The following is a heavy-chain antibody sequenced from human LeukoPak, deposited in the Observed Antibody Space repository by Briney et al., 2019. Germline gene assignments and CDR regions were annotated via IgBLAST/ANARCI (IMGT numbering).Heavy chain of an antibody. V-gene: IGHV4-59*08. J-gene: IGHJ4*02. CDR2: IYYGGST. CDR1: GGSISSYY. CDR3: ASRSSGVDY. D-gene: IGHD6-19*01. Sequence: PSETLSLTCTVSGGSISSYYWSWIRQPPGKGLEWIGYIYYGGSTNYNPSLKSRVTISVDTSKNQFSLKLSSVTAADTAVYYCASRSSGVDYWGQGTLVTVSS.